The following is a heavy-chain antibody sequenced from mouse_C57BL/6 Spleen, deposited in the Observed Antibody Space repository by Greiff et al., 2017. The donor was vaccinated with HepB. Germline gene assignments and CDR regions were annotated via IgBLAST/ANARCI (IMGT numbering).Heavy chain of an antibody. CDR2: INSNGGST. V-gene: IGHV5-6-3*01. Sequence: DVQLVESGGGLVQPGGSLKLSCAASGFTFSSYGMSWVRQTPDKRLELVATINSNGGSTYYPDSVKGRFTISRDNAKNNLYLQMSSLKSEDTAMYYCARMARTINWCQGTTLTVSS. J-gene: IGHJ2*01. CDR1: GFTFSSYG. CDR3: ARMARTIN.